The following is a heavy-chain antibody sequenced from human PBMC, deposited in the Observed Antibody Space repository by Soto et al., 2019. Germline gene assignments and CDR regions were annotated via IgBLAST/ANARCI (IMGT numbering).Heavy chain of an antibody. CDR2: IKQDGSEK. V-gene: IGHV3-7*01. Sequence: EVQLVESGGGLVQPGGSLRLSCAASGFTFSSYWMSWVRQAPGKGLEWVANIKQDGSEKYYVDSVKGRFTISRDNAKNSLYLQMNSLRAEDTAVYYCARDHVVVVPAAATDLDYWGQGTLVTVSS. CDR3: ARDHVVVVPAAATDLDY. CDR1: GFTFSSYW. D-gene: IGHD2-2*01. J-gene: IGHJ4*02.